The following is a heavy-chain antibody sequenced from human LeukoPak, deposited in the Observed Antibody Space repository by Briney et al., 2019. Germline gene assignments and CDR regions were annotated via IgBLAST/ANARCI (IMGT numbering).Heavy chain of an antibody. V-gene: IGHV3-21*01. Sequence: GGSLRLSCTASGFSFSSPGMNWVRQAPGKGLDWVSSINGESTFKVYADSVKGRFTISRDNAKNSLYLQMDSLRAEDTAVYYCAKYQTGTWTSYDSSDIWGQGTLVTVSS. D-gene: IGHD1-7*01. J-gene: IGHJ3*02. CDR2: INGESTFK. CDR3: AKYQTGTWTSYDSSDI. CDR1: GFSFSSPG.